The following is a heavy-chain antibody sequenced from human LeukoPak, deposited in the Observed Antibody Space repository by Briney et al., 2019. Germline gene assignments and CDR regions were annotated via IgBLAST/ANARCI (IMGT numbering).Heavy chain of an antibody. CDR3: AKVGSGWYDIDY. CDR2: IWDEGSNI. Sequence: GGSLRLSCAASGFTFSSYGMHWVRQAPGKGLEWVAFIWDEGSNIYYGDSVKGRFTISRDNSKNTLYLQMNGLRAEDTAVYYCAKVGSGWYDIDYWGQGTVVTVSS. J-gene: IGHJ4*02. CDR1: GFTFSSYG. D-gene: IGHD6-19*01. V-gene: IGHV3-30*02.